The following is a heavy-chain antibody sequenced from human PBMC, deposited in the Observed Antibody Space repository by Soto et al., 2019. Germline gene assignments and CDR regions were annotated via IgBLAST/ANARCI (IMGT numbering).Heavy chain of an antibody. CDR2: IKQDGSAK. J-gene: IGHJ6*03. CDR3: ARSSPYMDV. CDR1: GFTFSSYV. Sequence: GGSLRLSCAASGFTFSSYVMRWVRQAPGKGLEWVASIKQDGSAKYYVDSVKGRFTISRDNARKSLYLQMNSLRAEDTAVYYCARSSPYMDVWGKGTTVTISS. V-gene: IGHV3-7*01.